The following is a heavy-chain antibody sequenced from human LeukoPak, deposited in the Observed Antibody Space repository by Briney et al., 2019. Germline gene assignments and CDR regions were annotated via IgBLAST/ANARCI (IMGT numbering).Heavy chain of an antibody. CDR2: MNPNSGNT. CDR1: GYTFTSYD. V-gene: IGHV1-8*03. Sequence: ASVKVSCKASGYTFTSYDINWVRQATGQGLEWMGWMNPNSGNTGYAQKFQGRVTITRNTSISTAYMELSSLRPEDTAVYYCASFYYDSSGWAVNWFDPWGQGTLVTVSS. CDR3: ASFYYDSSGWAVNWFDP. D-gene: IGHD3-22*01. J-gene: IGHJ5*02.